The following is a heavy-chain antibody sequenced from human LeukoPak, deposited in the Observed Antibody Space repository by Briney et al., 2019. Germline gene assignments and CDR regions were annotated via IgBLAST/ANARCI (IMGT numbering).Heavy chain of an antibody. V-gene: IGHV1-8*03. CDR2: RNPNSGNT. J-gene: IGHJ3*02. CDR3: AREERGSDAFDI. CDR1: GYTFTSYD. D-gene: IGHD1-26*01. Sequence: ASVKVSCKASGYTFTSYDIHWVRQATGQGLEWMGWRNPNSGNTGYAQKFQDRVTITRNTSISTADMELSSLRSEDTAVYYCAREERGSDAFDIWGQGTMVTVSS.